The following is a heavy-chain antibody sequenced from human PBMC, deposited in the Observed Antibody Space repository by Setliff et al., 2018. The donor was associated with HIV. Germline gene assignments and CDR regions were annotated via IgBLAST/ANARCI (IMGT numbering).Heavy chain of an antibody. J-gene: IGHJ6*02. Sequence: ASVKVSCKTSGYSFTTYDINWVRQAAGQGLEWMGWMNPAGGDTGSAQKFQGRLTMTRDTSIDTAYMELSSLSSDDSAVYFCARAFVEVTPHYALDVWGQGTTVTVSS. D-gene: IGHD2-21*02. V-gene: IGHV1-8*02. CDR1: GYSFTTYD. CDR2: MNPAGGDT. CDR3: ARAFVEVTPHYALDV.